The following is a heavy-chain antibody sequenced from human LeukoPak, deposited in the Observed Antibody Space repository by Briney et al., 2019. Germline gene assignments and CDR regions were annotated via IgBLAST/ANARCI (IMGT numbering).Heavy chain of an antibody. Sequence: SETLSLTCTVSGGSISSGSYYWSWIRQPAGKGLEWIGYIYYSGSTNYNPSLKSRVTIPVDTSKNQFSLKLSSVTAADTAVYYCAREWREASGSDYFDYWGQGTLVTVSS. D-gene: IGHD1-26*01. CDR3: AREWREASGSDYFDY. CDR1: GGSISSGSYY. CDR2: IYYSGST. J-gene: IGHJ4*02. V-gene: IGHV4-61*10.